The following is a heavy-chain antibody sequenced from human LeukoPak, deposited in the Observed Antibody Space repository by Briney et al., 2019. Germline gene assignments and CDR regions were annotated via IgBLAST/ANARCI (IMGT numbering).Heavy chain of an antibody. J-gene: IGHJ3*02. Sequence: QSGGSLRLSCVAPGFTFDDYAMHWVRQAPGKGLEWVSGISWNSGNIGYADSVKGRFTISRDNAKNSLYLQMNSLRAEDMALYYCAKVLYDSRVSGAFDIWGQGTMVTVSS. D-gene: IGHD3-22*01. CDR1: GFTFDDYA. CDR3: AKVLYDSRVSGAFDI. CDR2: ISWNSGNI. V-gene: IGHV3-9*03.